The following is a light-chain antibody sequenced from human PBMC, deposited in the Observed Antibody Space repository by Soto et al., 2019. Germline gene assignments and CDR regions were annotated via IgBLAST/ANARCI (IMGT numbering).Light chain of an antibody. Sequence: DIQTTQSPSTLSASVGDRVTITCRASQSISSWLAWYQQKPGQAPKLLIYKASTLQSGVPSRFSGSGSGTEFTLAISSLQPDDSATYYCKQYNDNWTFGQGTK. J-gene: IGKJ1*01. CDR2: KAS. CDR1: QSISSW. CDR3: KQYNDNWT. V-gene: IGKV1-5*03.